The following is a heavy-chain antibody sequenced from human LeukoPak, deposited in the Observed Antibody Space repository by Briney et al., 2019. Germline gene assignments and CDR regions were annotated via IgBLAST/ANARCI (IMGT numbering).Heavy chain of an antibody. CDR1: GFTFSSYA. D-gene: IGHD3-10*01. CDR2: ISSNGGST. CDR3: ARDARGAEYFQH. V-gene: IGHV3-64*01. Sequence: GGSLRLSCAASGFTFSSYAMHWVRQAPGKGLEYVSAISSNGGSTYYANSVKGRFTISRDNSKNTLYLQMNSLRAEDTAVYYCARDARGAEYFQHWGQGTPVTVS. J-gene: IGHJ1*01.